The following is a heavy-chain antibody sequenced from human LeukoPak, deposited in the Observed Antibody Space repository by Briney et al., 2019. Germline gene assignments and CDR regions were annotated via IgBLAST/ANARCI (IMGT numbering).Heavy chain of an antibody. Sequence: PGGSLRLSCAASGFTLSNYDMSLVRQAPGKGLEWVSAIGADGGTTYADTVKGRFTISRDTSKNTLYLQMNSLRAEDTATYYCAKALNYWYFDLWGRGNLVTVSS. V-gene: IGHV3-23*01. J-gene: IGHJ2*01. CDR2: IGADGGTT. CDR3: AKALNYWYFDL. CDR1: GFTLSNYD.